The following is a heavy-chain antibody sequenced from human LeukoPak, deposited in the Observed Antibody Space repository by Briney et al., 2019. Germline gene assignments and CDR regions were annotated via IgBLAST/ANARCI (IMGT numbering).Heavy chain of an antibody. Sequence: PSETLSLTCAVYGGSFSGYYWSWIRQPPGKGLEWIGEINHSGSTNYNPSLKSRVTISVDTSKNQFSLKLSSVTAADTAVYYCARVRIAGRDGYSYLDYWGQGTLVTVSS. CDR2: INHSGST. V-gene: IGHV4-34*01. CDR3: ARVRIAGRDGYSYLDY. CDR1: GGSFSGYY. J-gene: IGHJ4*02. D-gene: IGHD5-24*01.